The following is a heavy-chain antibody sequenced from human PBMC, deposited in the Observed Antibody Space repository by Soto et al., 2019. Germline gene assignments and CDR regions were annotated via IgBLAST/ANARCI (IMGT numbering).Heavy chain of an antibody. Sequence: SETLSLTCTVSGGSVSSGSYYWSWIRQPPGKGLEWIAYIYNSGGTNYHPSLKSRVTILVDTSKNQLSLKLSSVTAADTAVYYCARGGGVTATFDYWGQGALVTVPS. CDR2: IYNSGGT. CDR3: ARGGGVTATFDY. D-gene: IGHD5-18*01. V-gene: IGHV4-61*01. J-gene: IGHJ4*02. CDR1: GGSVSSGSYY.